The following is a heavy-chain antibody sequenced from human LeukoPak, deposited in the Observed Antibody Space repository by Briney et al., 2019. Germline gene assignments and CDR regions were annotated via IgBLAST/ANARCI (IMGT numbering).Heavy chain of an antibody. CDR3: SSQPAVLDLDC. Sequence: GGSLRLSCAASGFAFSSYWMTWVRQAPGTGLEWVANIKPDGSGKNYVDSVKGRFTISRDNAKNSLYLQMKGLRVEDTAVYYCSSQPAVLDLDCWGQGALVTVSS. CDR1: GFAFSSYW. J-gene: IGHJ4*02. D-gene: IGHD6-19*01. CDR2: IKPDGSGK. V-gene: IGHV3-7*01.